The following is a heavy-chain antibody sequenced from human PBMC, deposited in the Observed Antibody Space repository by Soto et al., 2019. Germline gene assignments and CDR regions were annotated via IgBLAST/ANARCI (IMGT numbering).Heavy chain of an antibody. Sequence: PGGSLRLSCAASGFTFSSYAMTWVRQAPGKGLEWVSVISGSGGNTYYADSVKGRFAISRDNSKNTMYLHLNSLRAEDTAVYFCAKGGYDFWSGPHYGVDVWGQGTTVTVSS. J-gene: IGHJ6*02. CDR2: ISGSGGNT. D-gene: IGHD3-3*01. CDR1: GFTFSSYA. V-gene: IGHV3-23*01. CDR3: AKGGYDFWSGPHYGVDV.